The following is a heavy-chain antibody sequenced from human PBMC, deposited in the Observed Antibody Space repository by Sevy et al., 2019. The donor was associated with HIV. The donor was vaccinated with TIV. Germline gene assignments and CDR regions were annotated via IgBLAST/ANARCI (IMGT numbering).Heavy chain of an antibody. J-gene: IGHJ4*02. D-gene: IGHD3-3*01. CDR3: AKDFFEGDVISNFDS. Sequence: GGSLRLSCAASGFTFRRYGMHWVRRAPGKGLEWVAGIWFDGTQKYYLESVKGRFSISRDNSKKMVYLQMSSLRAGDTAVYYCAKDFFEGDVISNFDSWGQGTLVTVSS. CDR2: IWFDGTQK. V-gene: IGHV3-33*06. CDR1: GFTFRRYG.